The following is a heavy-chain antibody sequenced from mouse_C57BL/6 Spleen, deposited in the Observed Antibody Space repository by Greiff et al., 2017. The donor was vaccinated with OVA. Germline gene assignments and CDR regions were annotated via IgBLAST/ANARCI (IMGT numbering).Heavy chain of an antibody. CDR2: ISGGGGNT. D-gene: IGHD2-3*01. Sequence: EVQVVESGGGLVKPGGSLKLSCAASGFTFSSYTMSWVRQTPEKRLEWVATISGGGGNTYYPDSVKGRFTISRDNAKNTLYLQMSSLRSEDTALYYCARPAYDGYYVGFAYWGQGTLVTVSA. CDR3: ARPAYDGYYVGFAY. V-gene: IGHV5-9*01. J-gene: IGHJ3*01. CDR1: GFTFSSYT.